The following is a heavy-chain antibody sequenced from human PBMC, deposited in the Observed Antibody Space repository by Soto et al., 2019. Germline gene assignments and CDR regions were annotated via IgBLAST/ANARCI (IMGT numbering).Heavy chain of an antibody. J-gene: IGHJ4*02. CDR1: GFTFGTYA. CDR3: AKGTYYYDSSGNAYFDY. CDR2: LSGSGGST. D-gene: IGHD3-22*01. Sequence: EVQLLESGGGLVQPGGSLRFSCAASGFTFGTYAMSWVRQAPGKGLEWVSGLSGSGGSTYYADSVKGRFTISRDNSKNTLYLQMNSLRAEDTAVYYCAKGTYYYDSSGNAYFDYWGQGTLVTVSS. V-gene: IGHV3-23*01.